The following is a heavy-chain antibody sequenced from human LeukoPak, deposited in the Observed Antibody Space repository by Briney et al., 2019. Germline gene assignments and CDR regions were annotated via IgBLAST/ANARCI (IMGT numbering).Heavy chain of an antibody. CDR3: ARGSYYYYMDV. V-gene: IGHV4-59*01. Sequence: SETLSLTCTVSGGSISSYYWSWIRQPPGKGLEWIGYIYYSGSTNYNPSLKSRVTISVDTSKNQFSLKLSSVTASDTAVYYCARGSYYYYMDVWGKGTTVTVSS. CDR2: IYYSGST. CDR1: GGSISSYY. J-gene: IGHJ6*03.